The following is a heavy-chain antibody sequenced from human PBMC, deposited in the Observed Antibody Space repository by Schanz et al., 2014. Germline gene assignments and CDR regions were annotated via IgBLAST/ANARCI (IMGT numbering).Heavy chain of an antibody. Sequence: VKLVESGGGVVQPGGSLRLSCAASGYTFSDHFMDWVRQPPGKGLEWVSAISGNGGSTYFADSVKGRFTISRDNSDNPLFLQMNSLRAEDTAVYYCAKVREWWPYYFDYWGQGTLVTVSS. D-gene: IGHD2-15*01. J-gene: IGHJ4*02. V-gene: IGHV3-23*04. CDR2: ISGNGGST. CDR3: AKVREWWPYYFDY. CDR1: GYTFSDHF.